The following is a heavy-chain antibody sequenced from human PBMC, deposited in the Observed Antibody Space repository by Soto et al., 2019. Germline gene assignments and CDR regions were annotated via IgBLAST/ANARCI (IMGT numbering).Heavy chain of an antibody. J-gene: IGHJ4*02. D-gene: IGHD2-2*01. CDR2: ISSSGSTI. CDR1: GFTFSDYY. CDR3: ASQGYCSSTSCYAPLDY. V-gene: IGHV3-11*01. Sequence: PGGSLRLSCAASGFTFSDYYMSWIRQAPGKGLEWVSYISSSGSTIYYADSVKGRFTISRDNAKNSLYLQMNSLRAEDTAVYYCASQGYCSSTSCYAPLDYWGQGTLVTVSS.